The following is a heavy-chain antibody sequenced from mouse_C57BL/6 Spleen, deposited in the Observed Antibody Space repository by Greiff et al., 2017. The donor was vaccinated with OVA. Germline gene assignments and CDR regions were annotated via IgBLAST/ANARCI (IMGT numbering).Heavy chain of an antibody. D-gene: IGHD4-1*01. CDR1: GYAFSSSW. CDR2: IYPGDGDT. V-gene: IGHV1-82*01. J-gene: IGHJ2*01. Sequence: VQLQQSGPELVKPGASVKISCKASGYAFSSSWMNWVKQRPGKGLEWIGRIYPGDGDTNYNGKFKGKATLTADKSSSTAYMQLSSLTSEDSAVYFCARNPHLTGLDYWGQGTTLTVSS. CDR3: ARNPHLTGLDY.